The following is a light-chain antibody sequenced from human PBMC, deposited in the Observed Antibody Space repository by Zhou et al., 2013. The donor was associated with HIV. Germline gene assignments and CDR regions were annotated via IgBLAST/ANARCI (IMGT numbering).Light chain of an antibody. CDR3: YISWT. V-gene: IGKV1-5*03. CDR1: QSISSW. CDR2: KAS. Sequence: DIQMTQSPSTLSASVGDRVTITCRASQSISSWLAWYQQKPGKAPKLLIYKASSLESGVPSRFSGSGSGTEFTLTISSLQPXXFTIXHXYISWTFGQGTKVEIK. J-gene: IGKJ1*01.